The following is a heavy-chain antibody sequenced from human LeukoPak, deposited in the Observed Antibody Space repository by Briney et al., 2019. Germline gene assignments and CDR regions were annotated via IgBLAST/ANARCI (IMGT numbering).Heavy chain of an antibody. CDR1: GFTVSSNY. CDR3: ARFTRSASYEVY. J-gene: IGHJ4*02. D-gene: IGHD3-10*01. Sequence: QPGGSLRLSCAASGFTVSSNYMSWVRQDPGKGLEWVSVIYSGGSTYYADSVKGRFTVSRDNAKNSAYLEMNSLRVEDTGIYYCARFTRSASYEVYWGQGTLVTVSS. V-gene: IGHV3-53*01. CDR2: IYSGGST.